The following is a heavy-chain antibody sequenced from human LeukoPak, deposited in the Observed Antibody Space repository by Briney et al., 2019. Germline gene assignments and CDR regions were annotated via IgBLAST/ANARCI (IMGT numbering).Heavy chain of an antibody. V-gene: IGHV4-28*01. CDR3: ARLVAAGSGGYFDY. CDR2: IYYSGYT. Sequence: SETLSLTCAVSGSSISSSNWWGWIRQPPGKGLEWIGCIYYSGYTNYNPSLKSRIIMSVDTSQNQFSLKLGSVTAVDTAAYFCARLVAAGSGGYFDYWGEGTLVTVSS. J-gene: IGHJ4*02. CDR1: GSSISSSNW. D-gene: IGHD6-13*01.